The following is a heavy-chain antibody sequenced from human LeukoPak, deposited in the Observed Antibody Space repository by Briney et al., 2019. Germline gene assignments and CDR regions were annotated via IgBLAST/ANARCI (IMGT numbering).Heavy chain of an antibody. D-gene: IGHD2-21*02. CDR1: GFTFSSYG. Sequence: GGSLRLSCAASGFTFSSYGMNWVRQAPGKGLEWVAFIRYDGSNKYYADSVKGRFTISRDNSKNTLYLQMNSLRAEDTAVYYCARERLAYCGGDCYWGAFDIWGQGAMVTVSS. CDR3: ARERLAYCGGDCYWGAFDI. J-gene: IGHJ3*02. CDR2: IRYDGSNK. V-gene: IGHV3-30*02.